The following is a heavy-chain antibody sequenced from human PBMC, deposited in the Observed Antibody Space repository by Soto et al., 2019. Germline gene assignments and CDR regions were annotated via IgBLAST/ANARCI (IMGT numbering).Heavy chain of an antibody. V-gene: IGHV1-69*01. CDR2: IIPIFGTA. CDR3: AREGDYGDYGQGYFDY. D-gene: IGHD4-17*01. Sequence: QVQLVQSGAEVKKPGSSVKVSCKASGGTFSSYAISWVRQAPGQGLEWMGGIIPIFGTANYAQKFQGRVTITADESTSIAYMELSSLRSEDTAVYYCAREGDYGDYGQGYFDYWGQGTLVTVSS. CDR1: GGTFSSYA. J-gene: IGHJ4*02.